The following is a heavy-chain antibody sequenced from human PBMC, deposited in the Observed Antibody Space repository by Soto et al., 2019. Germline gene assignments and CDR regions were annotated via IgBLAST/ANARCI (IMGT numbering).Heavy chain of an antibody. V-gene: IGHV3-30*03. D-gene: IGHD3-22*01. CDR3: ATYYYDSSGYYYVSSSFDY. J-gene: IGHJ4*02. CDR2: ISYDGSNK. Sequence: GGSLILSCAAYGFTFSSYGMHWVRQAPGKGLEWVAVISYDGSNKYYADSVKGRFTISRDNSKNTLYLQMNSLRAEDTAVYYCATYYYDSSGYYYVSSSFDYWGQGTLVTVSS. CDR1: GFTFSSYG.